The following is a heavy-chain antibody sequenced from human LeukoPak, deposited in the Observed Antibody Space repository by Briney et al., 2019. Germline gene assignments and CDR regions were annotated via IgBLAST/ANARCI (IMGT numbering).Heavy chain of an antibody. D-gene: IGHD3-22*01. V-gene: IGHV4-59*01. CDR1: GGSISSYY. Sequence: SETLSLTCTVSGGSISSYYWSWIRQPPGKGLEWIGDIYYSGSTNYNPSLKSRVTISVDTSKNQFSLKLSSVTAADTAVYYCARVFGNYDYAFDIWGQGTMVTVSS. CDR2: IYYSGST. CDR3: ARVFGNYDYAFDI. J-gene: IGHJ3*02.